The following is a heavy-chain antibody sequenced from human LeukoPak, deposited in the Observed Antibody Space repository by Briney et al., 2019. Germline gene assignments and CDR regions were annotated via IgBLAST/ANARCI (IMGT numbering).Heavy chain of an antibody. CDR3: AKGRGSGYYYRYFDY. D-gene: IGHD3-22*01. Sequence: GGSLRRSCVASGFTFDDYAMHWVRQAPGKGLEWVSLISGDVGSTYYADSVRGRFTISRDSSKNSLYLQMTSLTTEDTALYYCAKGRGSGYYYRYFDYWGQGTLVTVSS. V-gene: IGHV3-43*02. J-gene: IGHJ4*02. CDR2: ISGDVGST. CDR1: GFTFDDYA.